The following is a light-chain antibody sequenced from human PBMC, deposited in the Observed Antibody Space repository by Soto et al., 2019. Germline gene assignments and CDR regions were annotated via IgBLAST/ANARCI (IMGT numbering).Light chain of an antibody. CDR3: QQYASAPFS. Sequence: EIVLTQSPVTLSLSPGDRATLSCRASHSINTSFLAWFQQKPGQAPRPLIYAASTRATGIPDRFSGSASETDFTLTINRLEPEDSAVYYCQQYASAPFSLGPGTKVDIK. CDR2: AAS. CDR1: HSINTSF. J-gene: IGKJ3*01. V-gene: IGKV3-20*01.